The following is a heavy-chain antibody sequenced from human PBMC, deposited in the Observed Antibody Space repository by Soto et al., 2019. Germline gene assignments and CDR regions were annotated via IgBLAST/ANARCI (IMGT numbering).Heavy chain of an antibody. CDR3: VKGFGVTNYFDY. J-gene: IGHJ4*02. CDR2: VTGDGTTT. CDR1: GFIFSNYA. V-gene: IGHV3-23*01. D-gene: IGHD3-3*01. Sequence: GGSLRLSCVTSGFIFSNYAMSWVRQAPGEGLEWVSAVTGDGTTTYNADSVKGRFTISRVNSKNTVHLQMKSLRAEDTAVYYCVKGFGVTNYFDYWGQGTLATVSS.